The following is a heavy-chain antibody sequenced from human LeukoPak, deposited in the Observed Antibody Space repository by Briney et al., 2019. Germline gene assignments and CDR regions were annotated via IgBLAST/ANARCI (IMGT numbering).Heavy chain of an antibody. CDR1: GGSISTGTYY. CDR2: IYTTGTT. J-gene: IGHJ5*02. Sequence: SETLSLTCTVSGGSISTGTYYWSWIRQPAGNGLEWIGRIYTTGTTNYNPSLKSRVTMSLDTSKNQFSLRLTSVTAADTAVYYCARGASGDNWFDPWGQGTLVTVSS. V-gene: IGHV4-61*02. D-gene: IGHD1-26*01. CDR3: ARGASGDNWFDP.